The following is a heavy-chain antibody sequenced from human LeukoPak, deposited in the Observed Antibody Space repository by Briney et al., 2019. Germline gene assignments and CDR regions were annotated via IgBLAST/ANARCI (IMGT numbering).Heavy chain of an antibody. D-gene: IGHD6-19*01. CDR3: ASGDMNGWYFDR. Sequence: PGGSLRLSCAASAFIFHDHGMSWVRQGPGKGLEWVSGINWDGTSTVYADSVKGRLTISRDNAKNSLYLQMNSLRVEDTALYYCASGDMNGWYFDRWGQGTLVTVSS. CDR2: INWDGTST. CDR1: AFIFHDHG. J-gene: IGHJ4*02. V-gene: IGHV3-20*04.